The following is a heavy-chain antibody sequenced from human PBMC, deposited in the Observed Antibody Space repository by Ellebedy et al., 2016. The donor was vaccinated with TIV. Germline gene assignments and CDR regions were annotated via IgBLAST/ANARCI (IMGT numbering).Heavy chain of an antibody. J-gene: IGHJ4*02. CDR3: ARGGSRRYFFDY. CDR2: IYPGDSDT. V-gene: IGHV5-51*01. CDR1: GYSFTSHW. Sequence: KVSCKGSGYSFTSHWIAWVRQMPGKGLEWMGIIYPGDSDTKYSPSFQGQVTISADKSITTAYLQWSSLRASDTAMYYCARGGSRRYFFDYWGQGTLVSVSS. D-gene: IGHD6-13*01.